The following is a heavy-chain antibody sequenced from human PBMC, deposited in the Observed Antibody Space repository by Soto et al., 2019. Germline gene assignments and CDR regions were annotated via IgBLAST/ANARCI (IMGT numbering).Heavy chain of an antibody. D-gene: IGHD6-6*01. Sequence: EVQLLESGGGLVQPGGSLRLSCAASGFTFSSFAMSWIRQAPGKGLEWISGISGSGAGRYYGDSVKGRYTLSRDNSKNTLSLKMNRRRAEATAVYYCAKSLTADYRSSFAFWGQGTLVTVSS. J-gene: IGHJ4*02. CDR3: AKSLTADYRSSFAF. CDR1: GFTFSSFA. CDR2: ISGSGAGR. V-gene: IGHV3-23*01.